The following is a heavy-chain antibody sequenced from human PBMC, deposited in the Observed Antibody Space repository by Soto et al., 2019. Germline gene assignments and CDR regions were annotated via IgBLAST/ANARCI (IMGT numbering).Heavy chain of an antibody. Sequence: PCWSLRLSCAASGLTFSNAWMNWARQTPGKGLEWVGRIKSKTDGGTTDYAAPVKGRFTISRDDSKNTLYLQMNSLKTEDTAVYYCTTDAAYYYDSSGYYPVAYYYYGMDVWGQGTTVTVSS. CDR1: GLTFSNAW. CDR2: IKSKTDGGTT. CDR3: TTDAAYYYDSSGYYPVAYYYYGMDV. D-gene: IGHD3-22*01. J-gene: IGHJ6*02. V-gene: IGHV3-15*07.